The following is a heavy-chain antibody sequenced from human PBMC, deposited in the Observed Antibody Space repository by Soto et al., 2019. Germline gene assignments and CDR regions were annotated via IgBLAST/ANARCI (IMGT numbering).Heavy chain of an antibody. CDR2: ISSSSSYI. Sequence: GGSLRLSCAASGFTFSSYSMNWVRQAPGKGLEWVSSISSSSSYIYYADSVKGRFTISRDNAKNSLYLQMNSLGAEDTAVYYCARNQLPAGYYGMDVWGQGTTVTVSS. J-gene: IGHJ6*02. CDR3: ARNQLPAGYYGMDV. V-gene: IGHV3-21*01. CDR1: GFTFSSYS.